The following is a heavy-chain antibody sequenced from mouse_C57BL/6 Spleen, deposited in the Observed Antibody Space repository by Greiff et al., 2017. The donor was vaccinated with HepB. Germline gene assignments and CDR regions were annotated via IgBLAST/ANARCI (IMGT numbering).Heavy chain of an antibody. CDR1: GFNIKDDY. CDR3: TTLFWDFDY. Sequence: EVQVVESGAELVRPGASVKLSCTASGFNIKDDYMHWVKQRPEQGLEWIGWIDPENGDTEYASKFQGKATITADTSSNTAYLQLSSLTSEDTAVYYCTTLFWDFDYWGQGTTLTVSS. D-gene: IGHD4-1*01. J-gene: IGHJ2*01. V-gene: IGHV14-4*01. CDR2: IDPENGDT.